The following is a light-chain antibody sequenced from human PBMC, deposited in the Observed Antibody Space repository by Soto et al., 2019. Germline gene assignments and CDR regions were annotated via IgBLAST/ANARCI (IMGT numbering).Light chain of an antibody. J-gene: IGLJ3*02. Sequence: QSALTQPASVSGSPGQSITISCTGTSSDVGGYNYVSWYQQHPGKAPKLMIYDVSNRPSGVSNRFSGSKSGNTASLTISGLQGEDEADYYCSSYTSSSTLWVFGGGTKLTVL. CDR1: SSDVGGYNY. CDR2: DVS. CDR3: SSYTSSSTLWV. V-gene: IGLV2-14*01.